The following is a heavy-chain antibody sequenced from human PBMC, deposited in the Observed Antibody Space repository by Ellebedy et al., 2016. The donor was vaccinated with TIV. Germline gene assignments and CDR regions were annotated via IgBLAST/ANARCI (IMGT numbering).Heavy chain of an antibody. CDR1: GGSIIRSSYY. CDR3: ASEPPYFYGSSIYLKDF. J-gene: IGHJ4*02. D-gene: IGHD3-10*01. Sequence: MPSETLSLTCSVSGGSIIRSSYYWGWIRQSPGKGLEWIASIYYSGSAYYQPSLKSRLTISVYTSKNQFSLNLTSVTAADTAVYYCASEPPYFYGSSIYLKDFWGQGTLVTVSP. V-gene: IGHV4-39*01. CDR2: IYYSGSA.